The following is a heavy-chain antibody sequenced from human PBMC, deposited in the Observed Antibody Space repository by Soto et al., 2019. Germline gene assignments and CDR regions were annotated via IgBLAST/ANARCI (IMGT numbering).Heavy chain of an antibody. J-gene: IGHJ3*01. CDR3: AVINSGSFGFDV. V-gene: IGHV3-30*03. Sequence: GGCLRLSCAASGLTFSIYDIHWVGQAPGKGLEWVALISFDGKAIYYANFVKGRFTISRDKIKDTLYLKMNRLAGEATAVHNCAVINSGSFGFDVWGQGTVVTVSS. CDR1: GLTFSIYD. D-gene: IGHD1-26*01. CDR2: ISFDGKAI.